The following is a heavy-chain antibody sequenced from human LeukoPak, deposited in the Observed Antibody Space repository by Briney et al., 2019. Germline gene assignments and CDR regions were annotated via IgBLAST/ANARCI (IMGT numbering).Heavy chain of an antibody. J-gene: IGHJ4*02. D-gene: IGHD6-19*01. Sequence: PGGSLRLSCAASGFTFSSYGMSWVRQAPGKGLEWVSSISSSSSYIYYADSVKGRFTISRDNAKNSLYLQMNSLRAEDTAVYYCARDGVAVAGHWGQGTLVTVSS. CDR1: GFTFSSYG. V-gene: IGHV3-21*01. CDR2: ISSSSSYI. CDR3: ARDGVAVAGH.